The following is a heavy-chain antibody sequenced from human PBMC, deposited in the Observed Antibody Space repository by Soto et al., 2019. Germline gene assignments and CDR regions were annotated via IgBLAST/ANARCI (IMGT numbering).Heavy chain of an antibody. CDR1: GFTFSNAW. CDR2: IKSKTDGGTT. V-gene: IGHV3-15*07. D-gene: IGHD1-26*01. J-gene: IGHJ6*02. Sequence: SLRLSCAASGFTFSNAWMNWVRQAPGKGLEWVGRIKSKTDGGTTDYAAPVKGRFTISRDDSKNTLYLQMNSLKTEDTAVYYCTTDSRYSGNRFYYYGMDVWGQGTTVTVSS. CDR3: TTDSRYSGNRFYYYGMDV.